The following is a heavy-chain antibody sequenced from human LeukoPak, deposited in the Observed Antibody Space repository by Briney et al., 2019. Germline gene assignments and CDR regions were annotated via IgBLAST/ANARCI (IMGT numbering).Heavy chain of an antibody. CDR1: GFTFDNYA. D-gene: IGHD1-26*01. CDR3: AKDGLPYSGSRYYFDY. Sequence: PGGSLRLSCAASGFTFDNYALHWVRQAPGKGLEYVSGISSTGGSTTSANTVKDRFTISRDNSKNTLYLQMNSLRAEDTAVYYCAKDGLPYSGSRYYFDYWGQGTLVTVSS. V-gene: IGHV3-64*01. J-gene: IGHJ4*02. CDR2: ISSTGGST.